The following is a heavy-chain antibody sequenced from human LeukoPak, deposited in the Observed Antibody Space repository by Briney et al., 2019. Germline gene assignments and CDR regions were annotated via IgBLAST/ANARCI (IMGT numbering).Heavy chain of an antibody. V-gene: IGHV4-59*12. J-gene: IGHJ4*02. CDR1: GGSISSYY. Sequence: PSETLSLTCTVSGGSISSYYWSWIRQPPGKGLEWIGYIYYSGSTNYNPSLKSRATMSVDTSKNQFSLKLSSVTAADTAVYYCAREVGIVGATPPFDYWGQGTLVTVSS. CDR3: AREVGIVGATPPFDY. CDR2: IYYSGST. D-gene: IGHD1-26*01.